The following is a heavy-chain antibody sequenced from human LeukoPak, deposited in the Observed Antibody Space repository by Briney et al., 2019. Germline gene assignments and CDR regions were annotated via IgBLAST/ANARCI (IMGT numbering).Heavy chain of an antibody. Sequence: ASVKVSCKASGYTFTSYDINWVRQATGQGLEWMGWMNPNSGNTGYAQKFQGRVTMTRNTSISTAYMELSSLRSEDTAVYYCARRCRPGRKEGATLNWFDPSGQGTLVTVFS. CDR3: ARRCRPGRKEGATLNWFDP. V-gene: IGHV1-8*01. J-gene: IGHJ5*02. CDR2: MNPNSGNT. D-gene: IGHD1-26*01. CDR1: GYTFTSYD.